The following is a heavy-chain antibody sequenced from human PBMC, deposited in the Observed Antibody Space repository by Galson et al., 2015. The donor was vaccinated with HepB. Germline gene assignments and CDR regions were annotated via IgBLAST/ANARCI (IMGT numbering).Heavy chain of an antibody. CDR3: ARAGDYWSGYWEQNVFDI. D-gene: IGHD3-3*01. V-gene: IGHV4-31*03. Sequence: TLSLTCTVSGASISSGGYYWSWIRQHPGKGLEWIGYIYSSGTTYYNPSLKSRVTILEDTSKNQFSLKLSSVTAADTAVYYCARAGDYWSGYWEQNVFDIWGQGTMVTVSS. J-gene: IGHJ3*02. CDR2: IYSSGTT. CDR1: GASISSGGYY.